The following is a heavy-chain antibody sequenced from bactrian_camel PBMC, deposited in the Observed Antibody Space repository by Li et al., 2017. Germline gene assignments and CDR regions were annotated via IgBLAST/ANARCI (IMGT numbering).Heavy chain of an antibody. Sequence: HEQLVESGGGLVQPGGSLKLSCAGSGFTFSTFYMTRVRQAPGKGLEWVSSIYTGGGSTYYADSVKGRFTISRDNGKNTVYLQMNSLKSEDTAMYYCAIPPFYNDFSTMGQGTQVTVS. J-gene: IGHJ4*01. D-gene: IGHD3*01. CDR2: IYTGGGST. V-gene: IGHV3S1*01. CDR1: GFTFSTFY.